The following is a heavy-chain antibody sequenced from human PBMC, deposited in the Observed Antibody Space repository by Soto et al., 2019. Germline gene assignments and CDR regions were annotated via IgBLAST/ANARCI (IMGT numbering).Heavy chain of an antibody. V-gene: IGHV1-69*02. CDR1: GTTFSSYT. J-gene: IGHJ6*02. CDR2: IIPILGVT. CDR3: ARRRYCGSDCYQKYYYGMDV. D-gene: IGHD2-21*02. Sequence: QVQLVQSGAEVRKPGSSVRVSCTASGTTFSSYTVSWLRQAPGQGLEWMGRIIPILGVTNYAQKFRGRVTITAGKYANVGYMERKGLRTEDTAVYYCARRRYCGSDCYQKYYYGMDVWGQGTTVTVSS.